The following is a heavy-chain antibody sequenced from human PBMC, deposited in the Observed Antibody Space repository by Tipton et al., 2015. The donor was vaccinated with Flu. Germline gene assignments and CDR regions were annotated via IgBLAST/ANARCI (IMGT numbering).Heavy chain of an antibody. Sequence: LRLSCSVSGDSMGSRYYWGWIRQAPGKGLEWIANIHRAGNTYYNPSLKSRVTLSVDTSKNQFSLRLSSVTAADTAVYYCARHTGDSVRGVIDPWGQGTLVTVSS. V-gene: IGHV4-38-2*01. CDR1: GDSMGSRYY. CDR2: IHRAGNT. D-gene: IGHD3-10*02. J-gene: IGHJ5*02. CDR3: ARHTGDSVRGVIDP.